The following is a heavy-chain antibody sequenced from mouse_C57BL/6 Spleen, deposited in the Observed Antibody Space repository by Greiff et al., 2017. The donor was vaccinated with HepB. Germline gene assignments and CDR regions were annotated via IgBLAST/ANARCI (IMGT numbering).Heavy chain of an antibody. CDR2: ISSGSSTI. CDR3: ATAYYSNWFAY. D-gene: IGHD2-5*01. Sequence: EVHLVESGGGLVKPGGSLKLSCAASGFTFSDYGMHWVRQAPEKGLEWVAYISSGSSTIYYADTVKGRFTISRDNAKNTLFLQMTSLRSEDTAMYYCATAYYSNWFAYWGQGTLVTVSA. V-gene: IGHV5-17*01. CDR1: GFTFSDYG. J-gene: IGHJ3*01.